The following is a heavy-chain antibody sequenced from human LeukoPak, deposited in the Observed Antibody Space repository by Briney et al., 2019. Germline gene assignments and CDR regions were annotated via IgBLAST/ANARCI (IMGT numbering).Heavy chain of an antibody. V-gene: IGHV3-23*01. CDR2: ISGSGGST. J-gene: IGHJ4*02. Sequence: PGGSLRLSCAASGFTFSSYAMSWVRQAPGKGLEWVSAISGSGGSTYYADSVKGRFTISRDNSKNTLYLQMNSLRAEDTAVYYCAKDRVVGSTVGRFDYWGQGTLVTVSS. CDR3: AKDRVVGSTVGRFDY. D-gene: IGHD1-26*01. CDR1: GFTFSSYA.